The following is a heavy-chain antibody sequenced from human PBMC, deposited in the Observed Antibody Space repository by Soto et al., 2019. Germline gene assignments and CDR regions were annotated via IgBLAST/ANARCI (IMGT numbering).Heavy chain of an antibody. CDR2: ISAYNGNT. J-gene: IGHJ6*02. CDR3: AGEYYDSLTRSVRNYGMDD. V-gene: IGHV1-18*01. CDR1: GYTFTSYG. D-gene: IGHD3-9*01. Sequence: QVQLVQSGAEVKKPGASVKVSCKASGYTFTSYGISWVRQAPGQGREWMGWISAYNGNTNYAQKLQGRVTMTTDATTTTADMELRSLRSDDTAVYYCAGEYYDSLTRSVRNYGMDDWGQGTTVTVSS.